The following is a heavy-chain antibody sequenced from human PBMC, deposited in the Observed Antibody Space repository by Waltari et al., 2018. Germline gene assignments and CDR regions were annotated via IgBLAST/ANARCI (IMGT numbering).Heavy chain of an antibody. CDR2: VYHSGGA. Sequence: QVQLQESGPGLVKPSETLSLTCAASGVSLSTNNWWSWVCPLPGQGLEWIGEVYHSGGANYNPSLESRVAISVDKSKNQFSLTMRSVTAADTAVYYCARVAVPAVTTNWFDPWGQGTLVTVSS. J-gene: IGHJ5*02. CDR1: GVSLSTNNW. V-gene: IGHV4-4*02. D-gene: IGHD2-2*01. CDR3: ARVAVPAVTTNWFDP.